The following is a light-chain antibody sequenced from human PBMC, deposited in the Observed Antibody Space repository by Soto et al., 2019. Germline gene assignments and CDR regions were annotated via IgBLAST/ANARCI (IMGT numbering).Light chain of an antibody. Sequence: EIVLTQSPGTLSLYPGERATLSCRASQSVSSSYLAWYQQKPGQAPGLLIYDASRATGIPDRFSGSGSGTDFTLTITRLEPEDFAVYYCQHYGTSALFGPGTKVDI. CDR2: DAS. J-gene: IGKJ3*01. CDR3: QHYGTSAL. V-gene: IGKV3-20*01. CDR1: QSVSSSY.